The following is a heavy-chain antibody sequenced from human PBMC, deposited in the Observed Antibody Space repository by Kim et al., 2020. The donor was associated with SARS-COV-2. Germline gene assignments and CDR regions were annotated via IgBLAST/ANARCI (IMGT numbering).Heavy chain of an antibody. CDR2: ISFDGSDK. D-gene: IGHD5-12*01. CDR1: EFIFSSFG. Sequence: GGSLRLSCAASEFIFSSFGMHWVRQAPGKGLEWVAFISFDGSDKYYADSVKGRFTISRDNSRNTLYLQMNSLRAEDTAVYYCAKKYSDGYAPFDHWGQGTLLTVSS. CDR3: AKKYSDGYAPFDH. V-gene: IGHV3-30*18. J-gene: IGHJ4*02.